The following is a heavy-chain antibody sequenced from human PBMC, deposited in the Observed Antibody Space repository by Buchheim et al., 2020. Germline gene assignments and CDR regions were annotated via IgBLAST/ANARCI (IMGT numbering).Heavy chain of an antibody. D-gene: IGHD2-15*01. CDR2: INPSGGST. CDR1: GYTFTSYY. CDR3: ARDLLSDIVVVVAATDYYYGMDV. V-gene: IGHV1-46*01. J-gene: IGHJ6*02. Sequence: QVQLVQSGAEVKKPGASVKVSCKASGYTFTSYYMHWVRQAPGQGLEWMGIINPSGGSTSYAQKFQGRVTMTRGTAPSTVYMELSSLRSEDTAVYYCARDLLSDIVVVVAATDYYYGMDVWGQGTT.